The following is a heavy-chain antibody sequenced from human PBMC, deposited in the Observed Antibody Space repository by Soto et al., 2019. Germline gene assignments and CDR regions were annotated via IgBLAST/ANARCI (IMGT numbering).Heavy chain of an antibody. D-gene: IGHD3-22*01. J-gene: IGHJ5*02. V-gene: IGHV1-69*13. Sequence: GASVKVSCKASGGTFSSYAISWVRQAPGQGLEWMGEIIPIFGTANYAQKFQGRVTITADESTSTAYMELSSLRSEDTAVYYCAVGHYDSGEWFDPWGQGTLVTVSS. CDR2: IIPIFGTA. CDR1: GGTFSSYA. CDR3: AVGHYDSGEWFDP.